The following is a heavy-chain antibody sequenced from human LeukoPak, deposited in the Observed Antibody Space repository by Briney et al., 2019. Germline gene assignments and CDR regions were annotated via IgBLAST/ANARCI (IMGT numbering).Heavy chain of an antibody. CDR3: AKDRGDVDLQYFDS. CDR2: ISGSDGST. V-gene: IGHV3-23*01. Sequence: GGSLRLSCAASGFTFNTYAMNWVRHAPGKGLEWASAISGSDGSTYYADSVRGRFTISRDNSKNTLYLQMNSLRAEDTAVYYCAKDRGDVDLQYFDSWGQGTLVTVSS. CDR1: GFTFNTYA. J-gene: IGHJ4*02. D-gene: IGHD3-10*01.